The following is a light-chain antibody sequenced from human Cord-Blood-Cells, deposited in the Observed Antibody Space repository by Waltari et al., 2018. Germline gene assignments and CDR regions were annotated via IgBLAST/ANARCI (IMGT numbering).Light chain of an antibody. CDR1: QSLLHSNGYNY. Sequence: DIVMTQSPLSLPVTPGEPASISCRSSQSLLHSNGYNYLDCYLQKPGQSPQLLIYLGSNRASGVPDRVSGRGSGTDFTLKISRVEAEDVGVYYCMQALQTPRTFGQGTKVEIK. J-gene: IGKJ1*01. V-gene: IGKV2-28*01. CDR3: MQALQTPRT. CDR2: LGS.